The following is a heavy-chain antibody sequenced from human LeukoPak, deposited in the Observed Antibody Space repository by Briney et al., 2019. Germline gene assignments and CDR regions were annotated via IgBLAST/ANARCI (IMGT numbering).Heavy chain of an antibody. CDR2: IRYDGSNK. CDR3: AKDFGRIADYYYYYMDV. CDR1: GFTFSSYG. V-gene: IGHV3-30*02. D-gene: IGHD6-13*01. Sequence: HPGGSLRLSCAASGFTFSSYGMHWVRQAPGKGLEWVAFIRYDGSNKYYADSVKGRFTISRDNSKNTLYLQMNSLRAEDTAVYYCAKDFGRIADYYYYYMDVWGKGTTVTVSS. J-gene: IGHJ6*03.